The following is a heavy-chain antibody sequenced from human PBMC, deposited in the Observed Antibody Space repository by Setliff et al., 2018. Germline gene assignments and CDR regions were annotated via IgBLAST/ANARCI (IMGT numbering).Heavy chain of an antibody. CDR2: VYYSGAA. D-gene: IGHD2-8*01. CDR3: AVGYCTPKCYAGFDY. V-gene: IGHV4-59*12. Sequence: KPSETLSLTCTVSGGSFSTYYWSWIRQAPGKGLEWIGHVYYSGAANHNPSLKSRVTVSVDTSKNQFSLRLASMTAADTAVYYCAVGYCTPKCYAGFDYWGQGNLVTVSS. CDR1: GGSFSTYY. J-gene: IGHJ4*02.